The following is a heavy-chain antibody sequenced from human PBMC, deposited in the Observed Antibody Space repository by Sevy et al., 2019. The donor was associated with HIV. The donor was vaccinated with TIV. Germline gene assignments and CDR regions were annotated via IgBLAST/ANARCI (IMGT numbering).Heavy chain of an antibody. CDR2: ISSSSSYI. D-gene: IGHD6-13*01. J-gene: IGHJ4*02. CDR1: GFTFSSYS. Sequence: GGSLRLSCAASGFTFSSYSMNWVRQAPGKGLEWVSSISSSSSYIYYADSVKGRFTISRDNAKNSLYLQMNSLRAEDTAVYYCARTHPLVAAGDDPCDYWGQGTLVTVSS. V-gene: IGHV3-21*01. CDR3: ARTHPLVAAGDDPCDY.